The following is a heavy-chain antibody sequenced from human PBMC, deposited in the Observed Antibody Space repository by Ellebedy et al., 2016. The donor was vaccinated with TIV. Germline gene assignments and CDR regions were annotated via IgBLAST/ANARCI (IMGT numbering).Heavy chain of an antibody. D-gene: IGHD3-22*01. CDR1: GFTFNSYW. CDR3: ARDGAYGDYSPGYYGMDV. Sequence: GESLKISCAASGFTFNSYWMSWVRQAPGKGLEWVANINQDGSRIYYVDSVKGRFSISRDNAKNSVFLRMNTLRVEDTAVYRCARDGAYGDYSPGYYGMDVWGQGTTVTVSS. J-gene: IGHJ6*02. V-gene: IGHV3-7*03. CDR2: INQDGSRI.